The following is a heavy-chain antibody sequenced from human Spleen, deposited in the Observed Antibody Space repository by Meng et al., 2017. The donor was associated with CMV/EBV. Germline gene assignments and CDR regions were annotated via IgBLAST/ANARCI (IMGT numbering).Heavy chain of an antibody. CDR1: GFTFSSYE. J-gene: IGHJ4*02. CDR2: ISSSASTI. V-gene: IGHV3-48*03. Sequence: GESLKISCAASGFTFSSYEMHWVRQAPGKGLECVSFISSSASTIYYADSVKGRFTISRDNAEDALYLQMNSLRAEDTAVYYRARYDYWMGLENWGQGTLVTVSS. CDR3: ARYDYWMGLEN. D-gene: IGHD3-3*01.